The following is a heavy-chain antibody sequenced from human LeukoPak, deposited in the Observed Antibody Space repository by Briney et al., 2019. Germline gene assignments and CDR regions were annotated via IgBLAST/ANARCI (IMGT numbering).Heavy chain of an antibody. CDR3: ARAGAKSKAIKTTVTRDWYFDL. CDR1: GGSFSGYY. Sequence: SETLSLTCAVYGGSFSGYYWSWIRQPPGKGLEWIGEINHSGSTNYNPSLESRVTISVDTSKNQFSLKLSSVTAADTAVYYCARAGAKSKAIKTTVTRDWYFDLWGRGTLVTVSS. J-gene: IGHJ2*01. CDR2: INHSGST. D-gene: IGHD4-17*01. V-gene: IGHV4-34*01.